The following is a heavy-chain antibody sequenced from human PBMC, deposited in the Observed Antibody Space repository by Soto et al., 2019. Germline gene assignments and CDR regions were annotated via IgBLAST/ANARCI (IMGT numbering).Heavy chain of an antibody. D-gene: IGHD4-17*01. V-gene: IGHV3-30*18. Sequence: QVQLVESGGGVVHPGRSLRLSCAASGFTFSSYGMHWVRQAPGKGLEWVAVISYDGSNKYYADSVKGRFTISRDNSKNTLYLQMNSLRAEDTAVYYCAKGYGDYDYYYYGMDVWGQGTTVTVSS. CDR3: AKGYGDYDYYYYGMDV. CDR1: GFTFSSYG. J-gene: IGHJ6*02. CDR2: ISYDGSNK.